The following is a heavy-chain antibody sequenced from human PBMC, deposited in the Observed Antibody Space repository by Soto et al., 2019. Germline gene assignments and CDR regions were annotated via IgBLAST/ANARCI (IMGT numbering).Heavy chain of an antibody. Sequence: GGSLRLSCAASGFMFSNHGMHWVRQAPGKGLEWVAVIWSDVNNRYYADSVKGRFTISRDNSKNTVYLQMNSLRAEDTAVYYCVRGDNWNDEASDYWGQGP. V-gene: IGHV3-33*01. CDR2: IWSDVNNR. CDR1: GFMFSNHG. D-gene: IGHD1-1*01. CDR3: VRGDNWNDEASDY. J-gene: IGHJ4*02.